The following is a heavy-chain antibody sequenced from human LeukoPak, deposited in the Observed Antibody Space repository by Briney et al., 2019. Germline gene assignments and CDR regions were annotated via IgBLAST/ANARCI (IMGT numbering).Heavy chain of an antibody. CDR1: GGSISSYY. CDR3: ASGIYSGYDFSYYMDV. V-gene: IGHV4-4*07. CDR2: IYTSGST. Sequence: SETLSLTCTVSGGSISSYYWSWIRQPAGKGLEWIGRIYTSGSTNYNPSLKSRVTMSVDTSKNQFSLKLSSVTAADTAVYYCASGIYSGYDFSYYMDVWGKGTTVTVSS. D-gene: IGHD5-12*01. J-gene: IGHJ6*03.